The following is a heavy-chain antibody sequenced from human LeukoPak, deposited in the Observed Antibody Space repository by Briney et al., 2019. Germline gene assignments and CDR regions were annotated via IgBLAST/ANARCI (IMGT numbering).Heavy chain of an antibody. Sequence: GGSLRLSCSASGFTFSSYAMHWVRQAPGKGLEYVSAISSNGGSTYYADSVKGRFTISRDNSKNTLYLQMNGLRAEDTAVYYCARVRSYYGDYWSFDYWGQGTLVTVSS. CDR3: ARVRSYYGDYWSFDY. J-gene: IGHJ4*02. CDR1: GFTFSSYA. V-gene: IGHV3-64*04. CDR2: ISSNGGST. D-gene: IGHD4-17*01.